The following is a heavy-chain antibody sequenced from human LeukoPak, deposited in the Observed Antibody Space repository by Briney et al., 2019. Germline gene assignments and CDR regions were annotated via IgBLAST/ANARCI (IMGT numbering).Heavy chain of an antibody. D-gene: IGHD1-26*01. CDR3: ARETRLHSGSYSNDAFDI. V-gene: IGHV4-59*01. CDR2: ISYSGST. Sequence: SETLSLTCTVSGGSISSYYWSWIREPPGKGLEWIGYISYSGSTDYNPSLKSRVTISLDTSKNQFSLRLSSVTAADTAVYYCARETRLHSGSYSNDAFDIWGQGTMVTVSS. CDR1: GGSISSYY. J-gene: IGHJ3*02.